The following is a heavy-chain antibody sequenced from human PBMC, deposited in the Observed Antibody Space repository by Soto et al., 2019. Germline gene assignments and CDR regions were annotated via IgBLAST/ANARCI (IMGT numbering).Heavy chain of an antibody. Sequence: PSDSLALACAVCGAPFCGYYWTWIRQPPGKGLEWIGEINHTGSTKYNPSLKSRVTISLDTSKNQFSLSLRSVTAADTAVYYCARGREIFGAVTPFEYWGEGTQVTVSS. J-gene: IGHJ4*02. CDR1: GAPFCGYY. CDR3: ARGREIFGAVTPFEY. V-gene: IGHV4-34*01. D-gene: IGHD3-3*01. CDR2: INHTGST.